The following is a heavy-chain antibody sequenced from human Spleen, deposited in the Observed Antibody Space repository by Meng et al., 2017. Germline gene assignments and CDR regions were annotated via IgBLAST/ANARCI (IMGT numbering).Heavy chain of an antibody. D-gene: IGHD6-19*01. CDR1: GGSVSGYY. J-gene: IGHJ4*02. CDR3: ATKRQWLLPFDY. V-gene: IGHV4-34*01. CDR2: INHSGST. Sequence: HLHRGSAAWLCPSWTLALTCLRVGGSVSGYYWSCIPPTPGKGLEWIGEINHSGSTNYNPSLKSRVTISVDTSKNQFSLKLSSVTAADTAVYYCATKRQWLLPFDYWGQGTLVTVSS.